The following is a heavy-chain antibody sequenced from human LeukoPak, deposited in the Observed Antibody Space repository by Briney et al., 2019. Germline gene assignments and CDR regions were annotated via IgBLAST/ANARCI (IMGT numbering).Heavy chain of an antibody. J-gene: IGHJ6*04. CDR1: GFTFNSYA. Sequence: GGSLRLSCATAGFTFNSYAMCWVRQAPGAGLEWVSCINDGGGITYYGDSVKGRFIISRDNSRKTLYLQMNSLRADDTAVYYCARTLISAPITRYFYVMDVGGKGTTVAVSS. D-gene: IGHD3-10*01. CDR3: ARTLISAPITRYFYVMDV. V-gene: IGHV3-23*01. CDR2: INDGGGIT.